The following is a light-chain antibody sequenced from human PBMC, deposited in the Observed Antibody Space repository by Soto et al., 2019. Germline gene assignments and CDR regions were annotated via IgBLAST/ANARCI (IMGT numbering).Light chain of an antibody. CDR1: QSISDS. Sequence: DIQMTLSPSSLSAYVRDRVTITCRASQSISDSLAWYQQKPGKAPDLLISDASSLERGVPSRFSGSGSGTEFTLTISSMQPDDFATYYCQQYNGYSRTFGRGTKVDIK. CDR3: QQYNGYSRT. J-gene: IGKJ1*01. CDR2: DAS. V-gene: IGKV1-5*01.